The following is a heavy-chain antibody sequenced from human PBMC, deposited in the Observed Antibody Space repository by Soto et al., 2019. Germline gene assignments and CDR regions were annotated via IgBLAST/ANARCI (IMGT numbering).Heavy chain of an antibody. CDR1: GFTFSSYG. CDR2: IWYDGSNK. D-gene: IGHD6-19*01. Sequence: QVQLVESGGGVVQPGRSLRLSCAASGFTFSSYGMHWVRQAPGKGLEWVAVIWYDGSNKYYADSVKGRFTISRDNSKNTLYLQMNSLRAEDTAVYYCARARLSSHIAVAGTSLVVWGQGTLVTVSS. J-gene: IGHJ4*02. CDR3: ARARLSSHIAVAGTSLVV. V-gene: IGHV3-33*01.